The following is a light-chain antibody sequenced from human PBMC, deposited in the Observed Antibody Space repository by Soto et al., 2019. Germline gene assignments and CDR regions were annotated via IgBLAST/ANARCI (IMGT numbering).Light chain of an antibody. CDR1: QGISSA. J-gene: IGKJ5*01. CDR2: DAS. V-gene: IGKV1D-13*01. Sequence: AIQLTQSPSSLSASVGDRVTITCRASQGISSALAWYRQKPGKAPNLLIYDASSLESGVPSRFSGSGSGTDFTLTISSLQPEDFATYYCQQFNNYPITFGQGTRLEIK. CDR3: QQFNNYPIT.